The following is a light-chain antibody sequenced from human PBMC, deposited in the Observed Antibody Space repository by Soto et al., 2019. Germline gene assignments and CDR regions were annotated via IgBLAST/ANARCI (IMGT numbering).Light chain of an antibody. V-gene: IGLV1-40*01. CDR3: QSYDSSPSGYVV. CDR2: SNN. CDR1: SSNIGAGYD. Sequence: QSVLTQPHSVSGAPGQRVTISCTGSSSNIGAGYDVHWYQQLPGTAPKLLIYSNNIRPSGVPDRFSGSKSATSASLAITGLQAEDEADYYCQSYDSSPSGYVVFGGGTKLTVL. J-gene: IGLJ2*01.